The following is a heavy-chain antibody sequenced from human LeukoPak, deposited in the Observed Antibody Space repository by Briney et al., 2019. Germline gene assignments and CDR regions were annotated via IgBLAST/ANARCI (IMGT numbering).Heavy chain of an antibody. CDR3: ARGIGYCSSTSCYSWFDP. Sequence: ASVKVSCKASGYTFTGYYMHWVRQAPGQGLEWMGWINPNSGGTNYAQKFQGRVTMTRDTSISTAYMELSSLRSEDTAVYYCARGIGYCSSTSCYSWFDPWGQGTLVTVSS. CDR1: GYTFTGYY. J-gene: IGHJ5*02. CDR2: INPNSGGT. D-gene: IGHD2-2*02. V-gene: IGHV1-2*02.